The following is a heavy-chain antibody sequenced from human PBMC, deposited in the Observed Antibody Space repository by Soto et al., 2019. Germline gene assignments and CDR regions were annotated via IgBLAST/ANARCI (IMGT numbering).Heavy chain of an antibody. CDR2: ISGSGGST. CDR1: GFTFSSYA. D-gene: IGHD3-22*01. J-gene: IGHJ3*02. Sequence: VQLVESGGGVVQPGRSLRLSCAASGFTFSSYAMSWVRQAPGKGLEWVSAISGSGGSTYYADSVKGRFTISRDNSKNTLYLQMNSLRAEDTAVYYCAKDHSYYDSSGYYLDAFDIWGQGTMVTVSS. CDR3: AKDHSYYDSSGYYLDAFDI. V-gene: IGHV3-23*04.